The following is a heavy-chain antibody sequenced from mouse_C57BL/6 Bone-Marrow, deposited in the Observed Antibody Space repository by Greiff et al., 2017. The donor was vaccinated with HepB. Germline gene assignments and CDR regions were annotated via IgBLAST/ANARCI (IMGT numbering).Heavy chain of an antibody. CDR1: GFTFSSYA. CDR3: AREEWLLSWFAY. V-gene: IGHV5-4*01. Sequence: DVQLVESGGGLVKPGGSLKLSCAASGFTFSSYAMSWVRQTPEKRLEWVATISDGGSYTYYPDNVKGRFTISRDNAKNNLYLQMSHLKSEDTAMYYCAREEWLLSWFAYWGQGTLVTVSA. D-gene: IGHD2-3*01. J-gene: IGHJ3*01. CDR2: ISDGGSYT.